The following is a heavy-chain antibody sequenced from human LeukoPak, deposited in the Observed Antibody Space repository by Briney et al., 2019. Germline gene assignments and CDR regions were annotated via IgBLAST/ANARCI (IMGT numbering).Heavy chain of an antibody. CDR3: ARAVAGRSAFDY. CDR1: GDSVSSNSAA. CDR2: TYYRSEWYT. J-gene: IGHJ4*02. D-gene: IGHD6-19*01. V-gene: IGHV6-1*01. Sequence: SQTLSLTCAISGDSVSSNSAAWNWIRQSPSRGLEWLGRTYYRSEWYTDYAISVKSRVTINPDTSKNHFSLQLNSVTPEDTAVYYCARAVAGRSAFDYWGQGTLVTVSS.